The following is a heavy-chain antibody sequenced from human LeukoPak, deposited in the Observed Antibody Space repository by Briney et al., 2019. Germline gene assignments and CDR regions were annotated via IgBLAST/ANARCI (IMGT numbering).Heavy chain of an antibody. CDR1: GFTFSSHW. J-gene: IGHJ4*02. CDR2: IKEDRSEI. D-gene: IGHD5-18*01. V-gene: IGHV3-7*01. CDR3: TRRGYGY. Sequence: GGSLRLSCAASGFTFSSHWMSWVRQAPGKGLEWVANIKEDRSEIYYVDSVKGRFTISRDNAKNSLYLQMNILRAEDTAVYYCTRRGYGYWGQGTLVTVSS.